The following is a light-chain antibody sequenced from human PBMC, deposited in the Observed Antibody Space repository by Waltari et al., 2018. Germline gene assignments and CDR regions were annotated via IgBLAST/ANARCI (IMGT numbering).Light chain of an antibody. J-gene: IGKJ2*03. CDR3: QQGNTYPYS. CDR1: QGISSY. V-gene: IGKV1-13*02. CDR2: YAN. Sequence: IQMSQSPSSLSASVGDRVTITCRASQGISSYLNWYQQKPGKAPKLLIYYANSLASGVPSRFSGSGSGTEFTLTISSLQPEDFATYYCQQGNTYPYSFGQWTKVEIK.